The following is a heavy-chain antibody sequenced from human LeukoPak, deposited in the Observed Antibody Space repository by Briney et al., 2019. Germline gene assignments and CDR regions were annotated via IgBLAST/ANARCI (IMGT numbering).Heavy chain of an antibody. D-gene: IGHD6-19*01. Sequence: ASVKVSCKVSGYTLTELSMHWVRQAPGKGLEWMGGFDPEDGETIYAQKFQGRVTMTEDTSTDTAYMELSSLRSEDTAVYYCARGPQGLYSSGWKQFDYWGQGTLVTVSS. CDR3: ARGPQGLYSSGWKQFDY. CDR2: FDPEDGET. V-gene: IGHV1-24*01. J-gene: IGHJ4*02. CDR1: GYTLTELS.